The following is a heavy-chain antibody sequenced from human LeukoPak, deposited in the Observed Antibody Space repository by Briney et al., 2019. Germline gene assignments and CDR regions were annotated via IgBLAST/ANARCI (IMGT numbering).Heavy chain of an antibody. CDR3: AKGSKEVLFTRDHYMDV. CDR2: IRYDGSNK. D-gene: IGHD3-3*01. CDR1: GFTFSSYA. V-gene: IGHV3-30*02. J-gene: IGHJ6*03. Sequence: PGGSLRLSCAASGFTFSSYAMHWVRQAPGKGLEWVTFIRYDGSNKYYADSVKGRFTIFRDNSKNTLYLRMNSLRAEDTAVYYCAKGSKEVLFTRDHYMDVWGKGTTVTISS.